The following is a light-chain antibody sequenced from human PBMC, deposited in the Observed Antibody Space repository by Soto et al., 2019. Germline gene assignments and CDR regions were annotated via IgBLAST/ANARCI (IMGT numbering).Light chain of an antibody. CDR3: LQYHYLPWT. CDR2: DAS. J-gene: IGKJ1*01. Sequence: EILMTQSPATLSVSPGEGASLSCRVSQSVTTKLAWYQQRPGQPPRLLIYDASTRATGVPATFSGSGSGTDFTLTISSLQSDDFAVYYCLQYHYLPWTLGQGTGVEVK. V-gene: IGKV3-15*01. CDR1: QSVTTK.